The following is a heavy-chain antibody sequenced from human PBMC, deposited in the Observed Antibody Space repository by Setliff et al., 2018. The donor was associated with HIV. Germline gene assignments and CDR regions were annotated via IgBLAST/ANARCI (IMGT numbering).Heavy chain of an antibody. CDR2: ITNTGAT. V-gene: IGHV4-61*02. Sequence: SETLSLTCTVSGDSISSGNYYWTWIRQPAGKALEWIGRITNTGATEYNPSLKSRVTVSVDTSQNQFSLKLTSVTAAHTATYFCSRGPPFDRWGRGTLVTVSS. J-gene: IGHJ2*01. CDR1: GDSISSGNYY. CDR3: SRGPPFDR.